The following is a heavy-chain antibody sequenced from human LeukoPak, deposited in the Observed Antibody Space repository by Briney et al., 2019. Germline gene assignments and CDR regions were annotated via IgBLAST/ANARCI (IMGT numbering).Heavy chain of an antibody. CDR3: ARDAAYCGGDCPFDY. CDR2: IIPIFGIA. V-gene: IGHV1-69*04. Sequence: PVKVSCKASGGTFSSYAISWVRQAPGQGLEWMGRIIPIFGIANYAQKFQGRVTITADKSTSTAYMELSSLRSEDTAVYYCARDAAYCGGDCPFDYWGQGTLVTVSS. J-gene: IGHJ4*02. CDR1: GGTFSSYA. D-gene: IGHD2-21*02.